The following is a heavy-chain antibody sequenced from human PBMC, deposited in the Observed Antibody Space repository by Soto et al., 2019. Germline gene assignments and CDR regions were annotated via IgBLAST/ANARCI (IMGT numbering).Heavy chain of an antibody. Sequence: PGGSLRLSCAASGFTFSNYWMHWVRQAPGKGLVWVSLINSDGSSTTYADSVKGRFTISRDNAKNTLYLQMNSLRAEDTAVYYCTTIRPTPTFDYWGQGALVTVSS. CDR3: TTIRPTPTFDY. CDR2: INSDGSST. J-gene: IGHJ4*02. V-gene: IGHV3-74*01. CDR1: GFTFSNYW. D-gene: IGHD1-1*01.